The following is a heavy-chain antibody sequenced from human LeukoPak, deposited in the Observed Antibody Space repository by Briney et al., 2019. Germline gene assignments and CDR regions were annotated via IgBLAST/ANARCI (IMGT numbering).Heavy chain of an antibody. CDR1: GYTFTSYA. CDR3: ARKQWLFSAGGPLNY. V-gene: IGHV1-3*01. J-gene: IGHJ4*02. D-gene: IGHD6-19*01. Sequence: ASVKVSCKASGYTFTSYAMHWVRQAPGQRLEWMGWINAGNGNTKYSQKFQGRVTITRDTSASTAYMELSSLRSEDTAVYYCARKQWLFSAGGPLNYWGQGTLVTVSS. CDR2: INAGNGNT.